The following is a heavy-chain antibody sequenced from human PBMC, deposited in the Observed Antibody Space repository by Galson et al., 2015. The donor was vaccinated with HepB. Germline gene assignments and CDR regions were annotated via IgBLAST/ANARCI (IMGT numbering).Heavy chain of an antibody. D-gene: IGHD5-18*01. CDR3: AIAAHSYSRHDS. CDR2: LYPTGSA. J-gene: IGHJ4*02. V-gene: IGHV3-66*01. CDR1: GFSITTNY. Sequence: SLRLSCAASGFSITTNYMNWVRQAPGKGLEWVSVLYPTGSAKIADSVKGRFTISRDNTKNTLYLQMSNLRADDTAVYYCAIAAHSYSRHDSWGQGTLVTVSS.